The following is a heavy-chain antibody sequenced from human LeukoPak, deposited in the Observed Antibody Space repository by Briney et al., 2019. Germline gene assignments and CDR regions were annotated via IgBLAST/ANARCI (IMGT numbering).Heavy chain of an antibody. CDR1: GGSISSNTYY. D-gene: IGHD6-13*01. J-gene: IGHJ4*02. CDR3: ASSAAGLTKFDY. V-gene: IGHV4-39*07. Sequence: SETLSLTCTVSGGSISSNTYYWGWIRQPPGKGLEWIGSIYYSGSTFYNPSLKSRVTISVDTSKNQFSLRLSSVTAADTAVYYCASSAAGLTKFDYWGQGALVTVSS. CDR2: IYYSGST.